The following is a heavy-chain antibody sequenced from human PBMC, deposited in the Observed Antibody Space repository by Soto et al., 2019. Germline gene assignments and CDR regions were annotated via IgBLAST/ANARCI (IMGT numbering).Heavy chain of an antibody. V-gene: IGHV6-1*01. CDR1: GDSVSSNSAA. CDR2: TYYRSKWYN. J-gene: IGHJ6*02. CDR3: ARVLIRVRIAAAGPPVHYYYGMDV. D-gene: IGHD6-13*01. Sequence: SPTLSLTCAISGDSVSSNSAAWNWIRQSPSRGLEWLGRTYYRSKWYNDYAVSVKSRITINPDTSKNQFSLQLNSVTPEDTAVYYCARVLIRVRIAAAGPPVHYYYGMDVWGQGTTVTVSS.